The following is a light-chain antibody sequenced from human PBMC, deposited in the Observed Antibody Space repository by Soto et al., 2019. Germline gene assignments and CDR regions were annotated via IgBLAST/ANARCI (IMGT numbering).Light chain of an antibody. J-gene: IGLJ2*01. V-gene: IGLV1-40*01. CDR3: LSFDSSLSVV. CDR2: GNT. Sequence: QAVVTQPPSVSGAPGQRVTISCTGSSSNIGAGYDVHWYQQLPGRAPKLLIYGNTNRPSGVPDRFSGSKSGTSASLAITGLQAEDEADYYCLSFDSSLSVVFGGGTKPTVL. CDR1: SSNIGAGYD.